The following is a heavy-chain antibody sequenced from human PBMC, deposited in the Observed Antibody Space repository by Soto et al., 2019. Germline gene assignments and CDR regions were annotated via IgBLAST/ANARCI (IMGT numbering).Heavy chain of an antibody. CDR1: GYTFTGYY. D-gene: IGHD3-10*01. V-gene: IGHV1-2*04. J-gene: IGHJ4*02. Sequence: ASVKVSCKASGYTFTGYYMHWVRQAPGQGLEWMGWINPNSGGTNYAQKFQGWVTMTRDTSISTAYMELSRLRSDDTAVYYCARDSTPWGVTRIFDYWGQGTLVTVSS. CDR3: ARDSTPWGVTRIFDY. CDR2: INPNSGGT.